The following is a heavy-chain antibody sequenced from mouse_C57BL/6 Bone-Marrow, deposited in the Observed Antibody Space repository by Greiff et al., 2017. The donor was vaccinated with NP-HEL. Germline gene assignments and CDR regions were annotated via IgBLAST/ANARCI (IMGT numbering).Heavy chain of an antibody. J-gene: IGHJ2*01. Sequence: EVKLVESGGGLVKPGGSLKLSCAASGFTFSSYTMSWVRQTPEKRLEWVATISGGGGNTYYPDSVKGRFTISRDNAKNTLYLQMSSLRSEDTALYYCARQRQLRLRGSYFDYWGQGTTLTVSS. D-gene: IGHD3-2*02. CDR1: GFTFSSYT. CDR2: ISGGGGNT. V-gene: IGHV5-9*01. CDR3: ARQRQLRLRGSYFDY.